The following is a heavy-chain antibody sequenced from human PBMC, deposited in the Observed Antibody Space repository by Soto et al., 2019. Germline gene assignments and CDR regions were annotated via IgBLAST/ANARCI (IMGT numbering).Heavy chain of an antibody. CDR2: IMPMSGTA. D-gene: IGHD2-15*01. CDR3: ARGGSTYAASKRLHLSRLDY. Sequence: QVQLVQSGPEVMKPGASVKVSCKASGGSVSDFAVTWVRQAPGQGLEWMGGIMPMSGTANYAQQFQGRVTITEDKSTTTAYLERSGLRSEDTAIYYCARGGSTYAASKRLHLSRLDYWGQGTLVSVFS. V-gene: IGHV1-69*06. CDR1: GGSVSDFA. J-gene: IGHJ4*02.